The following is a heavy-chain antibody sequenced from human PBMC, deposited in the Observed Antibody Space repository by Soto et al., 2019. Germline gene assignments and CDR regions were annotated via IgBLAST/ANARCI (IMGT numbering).Heavy chain of an antibody. CDR2: MNPNSGNI. J-gene: IGHJ5*02. Sequence: ASVKVSCKASGYTFTSYDINWVRQATGQGLEWMGWMNPNSGNIGYAQKFQGRVTMTRNTSISTAYMELSSLRSEDTAAYYCARATSGSYYHYWFDPWGQGTLVTVSS. D-gene: IGHD1-26*01. V-gene: IGHV1-8*01. CDR1: GYTFTSYD. CDR3: ARATSGSYYHYWFDP.